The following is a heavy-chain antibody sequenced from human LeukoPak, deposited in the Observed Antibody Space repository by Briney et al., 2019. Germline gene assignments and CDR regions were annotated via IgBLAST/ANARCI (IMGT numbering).Heavy chain of an antibody. CDR3: ARERLYSSPD. CDR1: GFTFSDHY. J-gene: IGHJ4*02. Sequence: QSGGSLRLSCAASGFTFSDHYMDWVRQAPGKGLEWVGRSRNRANSYTTEYAASVKGRFTISRDDSKNSLYLQMNSLKTEDTAVYYCARERLYSSPDWGQGTLVTVSS. V-gene: IGHV3-72*01. CDR2: SRNRANSYTT. D-gene: IGHD6-13*01.